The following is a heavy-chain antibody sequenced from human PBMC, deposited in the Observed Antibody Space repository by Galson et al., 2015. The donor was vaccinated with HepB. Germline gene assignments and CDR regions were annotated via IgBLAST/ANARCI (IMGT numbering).Heavy chain of an antibody. CDR2: VSQSGST. J-gene: IGHJ6*03. D-gene: IGHD5-24*01. Sequence: ETLSLTCTVSGASITDHYWTWIRQPPGRGLEWIGYVSQSGSTKFNPSLKGRVTISVDASRDQFSLRLRSATAADTAVYYCARWMADHFYYMDVWGKGTTVLVSS. V-gene: IGHV4-59*11. CDR1: GASITDHY. CDR3: ARWMADHFYYMDV.